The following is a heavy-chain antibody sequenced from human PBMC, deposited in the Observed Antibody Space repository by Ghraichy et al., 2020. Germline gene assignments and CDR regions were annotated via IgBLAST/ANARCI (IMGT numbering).Heavy chain of an antibody. J-gene: IGHJ5*02. Sequence: SETLSLTCTVSGGSISSSSYYWGWIRQPPGKGLEWIGSIYYSGSTYYNPSLKSRVTISVDTSKNQFSLKLSSVTAADTAVYYCARHACGAFTTRARGDCYSRWFDPWGQGTLVTVSS. CDR3: ARHACGAFTTRARGDCYSRWFDP. CDR2: IYYSGST. D-gene: IGHD2-21*02. V-gene: IGHV4-39*01. CDR1: GGSISSSSYY.